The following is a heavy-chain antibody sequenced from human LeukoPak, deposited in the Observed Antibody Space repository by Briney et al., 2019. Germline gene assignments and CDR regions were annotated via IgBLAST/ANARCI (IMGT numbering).Heavy chain of an antibody. J-gene: IGHJ4*02. CDR2: IYPGDSDT. V-gene: IGHV5-51*01. Sequence: GESLKISCQGPGSPFTSYWIGWVRRLPGKGLEWMGLIYPGDSDTRYSPSFQGQVTISADKSISTAYLQWSSLKASDTAMYYCARPRGAISEPFDYWGQGTLVTVSS. D-gene: IGHD3-10*01. CDR1: GSPFTSYW. CDR3: ARPRGAISEPFDY.